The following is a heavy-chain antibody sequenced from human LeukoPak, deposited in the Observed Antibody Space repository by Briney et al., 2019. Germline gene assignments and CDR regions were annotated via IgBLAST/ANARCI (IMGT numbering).Heavy chain of an antibody. CDR1: GYTFSTSG. CDR3: ARAVKLNCSSTSCYGGWFDP. J-gene: IGHJ5*02. D-gene: IGHD2-2*01. CDR2: ISAYNGNT. V-gene: IGHV1-18*01. Sequence: ASVKVSCKASGYTFSTSGITWVRQAPGQGLEWMGWISAYNGNTNYAQKLQGRVTMTTDTSTSTAYMELRSLRSDDTAVYYCARAVKLNCSSTSCYGGWFDPWGQGTLVTVSS.